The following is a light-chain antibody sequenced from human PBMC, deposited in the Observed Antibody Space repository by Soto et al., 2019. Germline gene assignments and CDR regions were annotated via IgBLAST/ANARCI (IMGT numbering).Light chain of an antibody. CDR1: PSDVGGSNS. CDR3: SSYAPSDVV. CDR2: DVN. Sequence: QSALTQPPSASGSPGQSVTISCTGTPSDVGGSNSVSWYQQYPGKAPNLMIYDVNKRPSGVPDRFSGSKSGNTASLTVSGLQAADEAYYFCSSYAPSDVVFGGGTKLTVL. J-gene: IGLJ2*01. V-gene: IGLV2-8*01.